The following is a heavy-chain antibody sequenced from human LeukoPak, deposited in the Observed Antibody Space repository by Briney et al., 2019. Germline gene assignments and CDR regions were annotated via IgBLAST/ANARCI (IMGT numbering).Heavy chain of an antibody. V-gene: IGHV3-23*01. Sequence: GGSLRLSCATSGFTFNIFAMTWVRQAPGKGLEWVSTIGGGDTYYSGSVKGRFTISRDDSKNTVYLQMNSLRAEDTAVYCCAKDWIPYNRVFDCFDFWGQGTLVTVSS. CDR2: IGGGDT. CDR1: GFTFNIFA. J-gene: IGHJ4*02. D-gene: IGHD2-21*01. CDR3: AKDWIPYNRVFDCFDF.